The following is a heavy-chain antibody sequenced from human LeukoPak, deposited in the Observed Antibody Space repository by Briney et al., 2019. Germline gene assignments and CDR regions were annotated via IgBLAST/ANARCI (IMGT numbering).Heavy chain of an antibody. Sequence: GGSLRLSCAASGFTFSSYAMSWVRQAPGKGLEWVSAISGSGGSTYYADSVKGRFTISRDNSKNTLYLQMNSLRAEDTAVNYCAKDLTRIAARPGDWFDPWGQVTLVTVSS. V-gene: IGHV3-23*01. CDR2: ISGSGGST. CDR1: GFTFSSYA. CDR3: AKDLTRIAARPGDWFDP. D-gene: IGHD6-6*01. J-gene: IGHJ5*02.